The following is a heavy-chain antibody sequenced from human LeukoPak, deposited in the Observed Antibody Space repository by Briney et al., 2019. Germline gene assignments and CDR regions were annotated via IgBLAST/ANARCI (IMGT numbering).Heavy chain of an antibody. CDR3: ARDRVGASTI. J-gene: IGHJ4*02. Sequence: PGGSLRLSCAASGFTFSSYAMSWVRQAPGKGLEWVANINQGGSEKYSVDSVKGRFTISRDNAKNSLYLQMNSLRAEDTAVYYCARDRVGASTIWGQGTLVTVSS. CDR2: INQGGSEK. D-gene: IGHD1-26*01. CDR1: GFTFSSYA. V-gene: IGHV3-7*01.